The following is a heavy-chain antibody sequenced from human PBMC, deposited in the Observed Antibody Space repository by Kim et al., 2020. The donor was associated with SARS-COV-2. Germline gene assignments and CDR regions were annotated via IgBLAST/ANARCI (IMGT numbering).Heavy chain of an antibody. V-gene: IGHV3-15*01. CDR3: TTVGLVLRAACDY. CDR2: IKSRTDGGTI. J-gene: IGHJ4*02. Sequence: GGSLRLSCAASGFTFNNAWMSWVRQAPGKGLEWIGRIKSRTDGGTIDYAAFVKGRFIISRDDSKDTLYLQMSSLKAKDTAIYYCTTVGLVLRAACDYWGQGTLVTVSS. CDR1: GFTFNNAW. D-gene: IGHD4-17*01.